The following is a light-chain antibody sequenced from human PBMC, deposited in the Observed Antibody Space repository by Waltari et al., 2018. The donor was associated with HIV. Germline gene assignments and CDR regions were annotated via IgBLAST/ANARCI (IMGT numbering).Light chain of an antibody. J-gene: IGLJ3*02. CDR2: QYT. Sequence: SYDLTQPPSVSVSSGQTATVTCSGVNLGHKYVSWYQQRSGQSPVLVIYQYTKRPPGIPERFFGSTSENTATLTINETQPLDEAHYSCQAWDSGTIVFGGGTSPTVL. CDR1: NLGHKY. CDR3: QAWDSGTIV. V-gene: IGLV3-1*01.